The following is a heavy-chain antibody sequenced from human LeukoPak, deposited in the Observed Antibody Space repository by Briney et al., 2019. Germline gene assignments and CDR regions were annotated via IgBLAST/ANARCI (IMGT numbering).Heavy chain of an antibody. Sequence: PSETLSLTCTVSGYSISSGYYWSWIRQPAGKGLEWIGRIYTSGSTNYNPSLKSRVTISVDTSKKQFSLKLSSVTAADTAFYYCARYIVSYPHDAFDIWGQGTMVTVSS. D-gene: IGHD1-26*01. V-gene: IGHV4-61*02. CDR2: IYTSGST. CDR1: GYSISSGYY. CDR3: ARYIVSYPHDAFDI. J-gene: IGHJ3*02.